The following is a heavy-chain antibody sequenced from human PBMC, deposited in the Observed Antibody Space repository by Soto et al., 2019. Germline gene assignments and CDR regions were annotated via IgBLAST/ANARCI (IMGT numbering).Heavy chain of an antibody. Sequence: QVQLVESGGGVVQPGGSLRLSCAVSGFTFSNHIMHWVRQAPGKGLEWVALISSDGSNRYYADSVKGRFTTSRDNAKNTLYLHMNSLRAEDTAVYYCVRDMQLWRLDSWGQGTLVTVSS. CDR1: GFTFSNHI. V-gene: IGHV3-33*05. D-gene: IGHD2-21*01. J-gene: IGHJ4*02. CDR2: ISSDGSNR. CDR3: VRDMQLWRLDS.